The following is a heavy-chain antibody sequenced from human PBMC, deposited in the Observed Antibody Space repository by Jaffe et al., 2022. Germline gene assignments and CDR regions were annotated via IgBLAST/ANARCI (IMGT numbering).Heavy chain of an antibody. CDR2: ISWDGGRT. CDR3: AKDMGSGSYPPQYYFDY. V-gene: IGHV3-43D*04. CDR1: GFTFDDYA. Sequence: EVQLVESGGVVVQPGGSLRLSCAASGFTFDDYAMHWVRQAPGKGLEWVSLISWDGGRTYYADSVKGRFTISRDNSKNSLYLQMNSLRVEDTALYYCAKDMGSGSYPPQYYFDYWGQGTLVTVSS. D-gene: IGHD1-26*01. J-gene: IGHJ4*02.